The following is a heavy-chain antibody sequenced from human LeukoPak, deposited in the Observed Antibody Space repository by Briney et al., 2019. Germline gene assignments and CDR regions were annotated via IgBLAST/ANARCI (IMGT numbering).Heavy chain of an antibody. Sequence: GRSLRLSCAASGFTFDDYAMHWVRQAPGKGLEWVSGISWNSGSIGYADSVKGRFTISRDNAKNPLYLQMNSLRAEDTALYYCAKDTAMVPRGDFDYWGQGTLVTVSS. CDR2: ISWNSGSI. D-gene: IGHD5-18*01. CDR1: GFTFDDYA. V-gene: IGHV3-9*01. J-gene: IGHJ4*02. CDR3: AKDTAMVPRGDFDY.